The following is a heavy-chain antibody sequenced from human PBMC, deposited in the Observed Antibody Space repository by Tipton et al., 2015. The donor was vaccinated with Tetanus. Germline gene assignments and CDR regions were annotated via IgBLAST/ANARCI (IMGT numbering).Heavy chain of an antibody. J-gene: IGHJ5*02. CDR1: GYIFTNYW. CDR3: ARHGSIGARQNRFDA. CDR2: IFPSDSET. V-gene: IGHV5-51*01. D-gene: IGHD6-6*01. Sequence: QLVQSGAEVKEPGESLKISCKASGYIFTNYWIAWVRQMPGKGLEYMGIIFPSDSETRYNPTFRGQVTMSVDKATNTAYLQWSSLVASDSAVYYCARHGSIGARQNRFDAWGQGTPVTVSS.